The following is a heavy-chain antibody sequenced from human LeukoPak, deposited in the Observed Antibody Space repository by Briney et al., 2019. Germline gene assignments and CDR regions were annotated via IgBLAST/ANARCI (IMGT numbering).Heavy chain of an antibody. Sequence: ASVKVSCKASGYTFTRNAINWVRQAPGQGLEWTGWINTKTGTPTYAQGFTGRFVFLLYISVTTAYLQISNLKSKDTAVYYCARRSPSADAFDIWGQGTMVTVSS. CDR2: INTKTGTP. CDR1: GYTFTRNA. CDR3: ARRSPSADAFDI. J-gene: IGHJ3*02. V-gene: IGHV7-4-1*02.